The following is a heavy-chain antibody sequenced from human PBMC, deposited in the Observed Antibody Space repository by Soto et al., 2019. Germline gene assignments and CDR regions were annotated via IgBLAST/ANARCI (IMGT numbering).Heavy chain of an antibody. CDR2: ISAYNGNT. J-gene: IGHJ4*02. V-gene: IGHV1-18*01. CDR1: GYTFASYA. CDR3: ARDPPPPDY. Sequence: QVQLVQSGAEVKKPGASVKVSCKASGYTFASYAISWMRQAPGQGLEWMGWISAYNGNTNYAQKLQGRVTMRTRTPTTTAYRELRSLRADDTAVYYCARDPPPPDYWGQGDLVTVSS.